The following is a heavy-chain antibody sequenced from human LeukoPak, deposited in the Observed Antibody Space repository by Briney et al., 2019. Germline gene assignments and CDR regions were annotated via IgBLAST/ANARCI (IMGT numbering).Heavy chain of an antibody. CDR3: AGEIVGGFNPGAY. J-gene: IGHJ4*02. V-gene: IGHV4-4*02. Sequence: RPSETLSLTCTVSPDSTTSNFWSWVRQPPGKGLGWLGEVHRSGRTNYKPSLQSRFTISIDRSKNQIALELSSVTAADTAVYYCAGEIVGGFNPGAYWGEGTLVTVSS. D-gene: IGHD1-14*01. CDR1: PDSTTSNF. CDR2: VHRSGRT.